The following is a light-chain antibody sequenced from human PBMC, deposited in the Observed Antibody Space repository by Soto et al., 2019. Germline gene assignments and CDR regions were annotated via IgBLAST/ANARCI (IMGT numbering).Light chain of an antibody. CDR2: GAS. V-gene: IGKV3-15*01. J-gene: IGKJ3*01. Sequence: EIVMTQSPATLPVSPGERATLSCRASQSVSSNLAWYQQKPGQAPRLLIYGASTSATGIPARFRGSGSGTEFTFTIISLRSEDFAVYYCQQYNNWRGTFGPGTKVYIK. CDR1: QSVSSN. CDR3: QQYNNWRGT.